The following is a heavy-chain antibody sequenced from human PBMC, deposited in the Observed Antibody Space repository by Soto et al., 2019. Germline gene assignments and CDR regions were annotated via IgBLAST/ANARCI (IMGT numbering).Heavy chain of an antibody. CDR3: ARIPRYSYATSDPHDN. CDR2: ILPIMGSV. V-gene: IGHV1-69*08. CDR1: GGTFNTYT. J-gene: IGHJ1*01. D-gene: IGHD2-15*01. Sequence: SVKVSCKASGGTFNTYTFSWVRQAPGQGLEWMGSILPIMGSVNYAHDFRGRLSITADPSTTTAYMELTSLTSHDTAMYSCARIPRYSYATSDPHDNWGQGTLVTVST.